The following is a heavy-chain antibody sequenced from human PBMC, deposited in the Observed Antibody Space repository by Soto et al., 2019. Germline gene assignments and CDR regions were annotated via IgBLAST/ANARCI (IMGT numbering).Heavy chain of an antibody. CDR3: ARSWELLNDAFDI. D-gene: IGHD1-26*01. Sequence: EASVKVSCKAAGYTFTGYYMHWVRQAPGQGLEWMGWINPNSGGTNYAQKFQGWVTMTRDTSISTAYMELSRLRSDDTAVYYCARSWELLNDAFDIWGQGTMVTVSS. CDR1: GYTFTGYY. J-gene: IGHJ3*02. V-gene: IGHV1-2*04. CDR2: INPNSGGT.